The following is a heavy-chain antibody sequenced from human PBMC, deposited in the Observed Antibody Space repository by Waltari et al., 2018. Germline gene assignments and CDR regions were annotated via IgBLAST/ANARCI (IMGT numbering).Heavy chain of an antibody. CDR3: ARTTYYDFWSGYYVEGYFDY. Sequence: QVQLVQSGAEVKKPGSSVKVSCKASGGTFSSYAISWVRQAPGQGLEWMGGIIPIFGTANYAQKFQGRVTITADESTSTAYMELSSLRSEDTAVYYCARTTYYDFWSGYYVEGYFDYWGQGTLVTVSS. CDR2: IIPIFGTA. D-gene: IGHD3-3*01. V-gene: IGHV1-69*01. CDR1: GGTFSSYA. J-gene: IGHJ4*02.